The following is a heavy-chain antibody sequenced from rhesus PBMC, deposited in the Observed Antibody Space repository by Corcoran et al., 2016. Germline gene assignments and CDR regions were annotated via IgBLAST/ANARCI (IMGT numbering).Heavy chain of an antibody. D-gene: IGHD3-22*01. J-gene: IGHJ4*01. CDR2: VDTENVDA. Sequence: EVQLVQSGAEVKKPGASVKISCKASGYTFTDYYLHWVRQAPGKGLEWMGRVDTENVDADNEQKFQDRVNITRDPSTDTAYMELSSLRSEDTAVYYCATTVVFLGWSDIDYWGQGVLVTVSS. CDR3: ATTVVFLGWSDIDY. V-gene: IGHV1-111*01. CDR1: GYTFTDYY.